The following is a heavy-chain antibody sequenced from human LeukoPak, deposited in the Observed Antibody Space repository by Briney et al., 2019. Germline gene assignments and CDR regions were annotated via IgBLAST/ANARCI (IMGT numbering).Heavy chain of an antibody. Sequence: SETLSLTCTVSGGSISSYYWSWIRQPAGKGLEWIGRIYTSGSTNYNPSLKSRVTMSVDTSKNQFSLKLSSVTAADTAVYYCARDRVAARPDWFDPWGQGTLVTVSS. V-gene: IGHV4-4*07. J-gene: IGHJ5*02. CDR1: GGSISSYY. CDR3: ARDRVAARPDWFDP. CDR2: IYTSGST. D-gene: IGHD6-6*01.